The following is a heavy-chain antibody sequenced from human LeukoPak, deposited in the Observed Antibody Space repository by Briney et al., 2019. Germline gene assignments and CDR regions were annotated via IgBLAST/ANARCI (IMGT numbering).Heavy chain of an antibody. D-gene: IGHD4-17*01. CDR3: ATALSDYGDYGTYDY. V-gene: IGHV4-59*01. CDR1: GGSISTYY. CDR2: IYYTGST. J-gene: IGHJ4*02. Sequence: SETLSLTCTVSGGSISTYYWSWIRQPPGKGLENIGYIYYTGSTNYNPSLKSRVTISVDTSKNQFSLKLSSVTAADTAVYYCATALSDYGDYGTYDYWGQGTLVTVSS.